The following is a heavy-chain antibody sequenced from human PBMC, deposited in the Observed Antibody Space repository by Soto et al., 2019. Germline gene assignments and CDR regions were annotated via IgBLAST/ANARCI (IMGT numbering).Heavy chain of an antibody. Sequence: QVQLQESGPGLVKPSETLSLTCSVSGGSISSHNWSWIRQSPGKGLEWIGYVYYSGSTNYNPSFKSRVTISVDTSKKHFSLKLSSVTAADTAIYYCARVGRWFDPWGQGTLVTVSS. J-gene: IGHJ5*02. CDR3: ARVGRWFDP. CDR1: GGSISSHN. CDR2: VYYSGST. V-gene: IGHV4-59*11. D-gene: IGHD3-3*01.